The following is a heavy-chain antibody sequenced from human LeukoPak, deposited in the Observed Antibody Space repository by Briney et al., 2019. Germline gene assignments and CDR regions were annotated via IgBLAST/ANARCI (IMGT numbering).Heavy chain of an antibody. Sequence: GGSLRLSCAASGFTVSTNYMSWVRQAPGKGLEWVSIIYSSGSTYYADSVKGRFTISRDNSKNTLYLQMNSLRAEDTALYYCARTSVATAADYFDFWGQGTLVTVSS. CDR2: IYSSGST. CDR1: GFTVSTNY. D-gene: IGHD6-13*01. J-gene: IGHJ4*02. V-gene: IGHV3-53*01. CDR3: ARTSVATAADYFDF.